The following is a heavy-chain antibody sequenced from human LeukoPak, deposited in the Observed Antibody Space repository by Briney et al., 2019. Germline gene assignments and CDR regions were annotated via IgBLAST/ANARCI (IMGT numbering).Heavy chain of an antibody. CDR2: VTGSGIST. D-gene: IGHD3-9*01. J-gene: IGHJ4*02. CDR3: AKDILHVLRYFDWLPSSMDY. CDR1: GFTFSNYA. V-gene: IGHV3-23*01. Sequence: PGGSLRLSCAASGFTFSNYAMTWVRQTPGKGLEWVSIVTGSGISTYYVDSVKGRFTISRDNSKNTLYLQMSSLRAEDTAVYYCAKDILHVLRYFDWLPSSMDYWGQGTLVTVSS.